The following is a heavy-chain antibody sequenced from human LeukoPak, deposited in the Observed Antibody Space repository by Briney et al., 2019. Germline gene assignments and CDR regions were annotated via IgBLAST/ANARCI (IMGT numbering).Heavy chain of an antibody. V-gene: IGHV1-2*02. CDR3: ARDYDFWSGYSPTFDY. CDR1: GYTFTGYY. CDR2: INPNSGGT. J-gene: IGHJ4*02. D-gene: IGHD3-3*01. Sequence: ASVKVSFKASGYTFTGYYMHWVRQAPGQGLEWMGWINPNSGGTNYAQKFQGRVTMTRDTSISTAYMELSRLRSDDTAVYYCARDYDFWSGYSPTFDYWGQGTLVTVSS.